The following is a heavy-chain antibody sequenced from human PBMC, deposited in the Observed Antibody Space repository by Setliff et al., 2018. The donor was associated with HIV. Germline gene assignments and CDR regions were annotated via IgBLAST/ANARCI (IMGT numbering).Heavy chain of an antibody. CDR1: GDLVRGNS. CDR3: ARGIPHLFPLDV. CDR2: INDRGDT. Sequence: SETLSLTCNVYGDLVRGNSWHWVRQSPGKGLTWIGEINDRGDTNYDPSLKSRVTISMDTPWNQISLKVTPVTATDTAIYYCARGIPHLFPLDVWDKGVAVTVSS. V-gene: IGHV4-34*01. J-gene: IGHJ6*04.